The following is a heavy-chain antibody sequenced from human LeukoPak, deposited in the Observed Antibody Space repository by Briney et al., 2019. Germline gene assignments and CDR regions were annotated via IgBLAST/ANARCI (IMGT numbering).Heavy chain of an antibody. J-gene: IGHJ4*02. Sequence: SETLSLTCTVSGGSINSYHWRWIRESPRKGLEYIGYISNSGSTNYNPSLKSRVTISLDTSKNQFSLKVRSVTAADTAVYYCARMNYNNYVPYWGQGTLVTVSS. V-gene: IGHV4-59*01. CDR2: ISNSGST. D-gene: IGHD4-11*01. CDR1: GGSINSYH. CDR3: ARMNYNNYVPY.